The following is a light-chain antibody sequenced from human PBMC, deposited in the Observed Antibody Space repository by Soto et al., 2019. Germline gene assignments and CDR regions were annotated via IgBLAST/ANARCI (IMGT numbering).Light chain of an antibody. J-gene: IGLJ2*01. CDR1: SSDIGGYNY. CDR3: SSYKTSSTVVV. V-gene: IGLV2-14*01. Sequence: QSALTQPASVSGSPGQSITISCTGTSSDIGGYNYVSWYQQYPGKAPKLMIFGVSDRPSGVSNRFSGPKSGTTASLTISGLQAEDEADYYCSSYKTSSTVVVFGGGTKLTVL. CDR2: GVS.